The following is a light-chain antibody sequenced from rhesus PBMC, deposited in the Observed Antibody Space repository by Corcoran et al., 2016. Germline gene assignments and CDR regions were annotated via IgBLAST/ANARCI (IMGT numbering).Light chain of an antibody. CDR2: KES. V-gene: IGKV1-74*01. CDR3: QQYNSAPWT. Sequence: DIQMTQSPSSLSASVGDRVTITCRASENVNNYLNWYQQKQGKAPKPLIYKESTLQSGVPSRFSGSVAGTDFTLTISSLQPEDFSTYYCQQYNSAPWTFGQGTKVEIK. CDR1: ENVNNY. J-gene: IGKJ1*01.